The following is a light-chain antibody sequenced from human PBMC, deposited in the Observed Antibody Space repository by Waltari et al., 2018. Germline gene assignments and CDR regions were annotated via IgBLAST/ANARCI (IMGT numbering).Light chain of an antibody. J-gene: IGKJ4*01. CDR1: QSVSTS. CDR3: QQHGKWPLS. V-gene: IGKV3-11*01. Sequence: EIELTQSPATLSLSPGERATLSCRASQSVSTSLAWYQQKPGQAPRRLIHDASNRATCTPPRFSGSVSGTDFTLTIGSLEPEDFAVYYCQQHGKWPLSFGGGTKVEI. CDR2: DAS.